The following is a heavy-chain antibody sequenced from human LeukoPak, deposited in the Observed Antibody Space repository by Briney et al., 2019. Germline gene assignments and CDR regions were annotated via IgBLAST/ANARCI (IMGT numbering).Heavy chain of an antibody. CDR3: ARLFRQLDYYYGMDV. Sequence: ASVKVSCKASGYTFTGYYMHWVRQATGQGLEWMGWMNPNSGNTGYAQKFQGRVTMTRNTSISTAYMELSSLRSEDTAVYYCARLFRQLDYYYGMDVWGQGTTVTVSS. CDR2: MNPNSGNT. V-gene: IGHV1-8*02. D-gene: IGHD6-6*01. J-gene: IGHJ6*02. CDR1: GYTFTGYY.